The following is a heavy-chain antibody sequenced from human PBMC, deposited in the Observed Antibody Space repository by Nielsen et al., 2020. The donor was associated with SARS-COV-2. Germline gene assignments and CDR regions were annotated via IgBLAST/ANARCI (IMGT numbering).Heavy chain of an antibody. D-gene: IGHD3-10*02. CDR1: GGSVSSGSYY. V-gene: IGHV4-61*01. J-gene: IGHJ4*02. CDR2: IYYSGST. Sequence: SETLSLTCTVSGGSVSSGSYYWSWIRQPPGKGLEWIGYIYYSGSTNYNPSLKSRVTISVDTSKNQFSLKLSSVTAADTAVYYCARSPGVVVRGVIGLFDYWGQGTLVTVSS. CDR3: ARSPGVVVRGVIGLFDY.